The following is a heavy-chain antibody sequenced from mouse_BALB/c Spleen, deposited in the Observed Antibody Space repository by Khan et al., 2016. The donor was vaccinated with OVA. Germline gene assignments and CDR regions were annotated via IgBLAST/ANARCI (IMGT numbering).Heavy chain of an antibody. CDR1: GYTFTTYW. Sequence: QVQLKQSGAELAKPGASVKMSCKASGYTFTTYWMHWVKQRPGQGLEWIGYINPTSDYTDYYEKFKDKATLSADKSSSTAYMQLSSLTSEDSAVYYCARDRIDYWGQGTTLTVSS. V-gene: IGHV1-7*01. CDR2: INPTSDYT. J-gene: IGHJ2*01. CDR3: ARDRIDY.